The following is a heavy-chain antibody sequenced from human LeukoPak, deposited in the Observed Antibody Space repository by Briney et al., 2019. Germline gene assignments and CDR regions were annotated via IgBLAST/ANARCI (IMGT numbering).Heavy chain of an antibody. J-gene: IGHJ4*02. D-gene: IGHD3-9*01. CDR2: IVVGSGNT. CDR1: GFTFTSSA. CDR3: ASTDPYDIQVPVSDY. V-gene: IGHV1-58*01. Sequence: VKVSCKASGFTFTSSAVQWVRQARGQRLEWIGWIVVGSGNTNYAQKFQERVTITRDMSTSTAYMELSSLRSEDTAVYYCASTDPYDIQVPVSDYWGQGTLVTVSS.